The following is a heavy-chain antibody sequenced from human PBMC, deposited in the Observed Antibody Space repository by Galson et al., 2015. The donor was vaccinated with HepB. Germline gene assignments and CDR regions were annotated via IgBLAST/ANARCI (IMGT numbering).Heavy chain of an antibody. CDR2: VATDGGT. D-gene: IGHD3-10*01. Sequence: SLRLSCAASGFTFSSYDMHWVRQPTGKGLEWVSGVATDGGTSYPGSVKGRFTISRENAKNSLYLQMNSLRAGDTAVYYCARERYGSGLWYFDLWGRGTLVTVSS. CDR3: ARERYGSGLWYFDL. J-gene: IGHJ2*01. V-gene: IGHV3-13*01. CDR1: GFTFSSYD.